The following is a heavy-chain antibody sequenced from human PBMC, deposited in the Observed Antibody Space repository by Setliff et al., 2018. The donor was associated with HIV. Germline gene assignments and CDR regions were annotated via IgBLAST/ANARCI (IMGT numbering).Heavy chain of an antibody. Sequence: SETLSLTCAVYGGSFSGNYWSWIRQPPGKGLEWIGEINHSGSTNYNPSLKSRVIISVDLSKNQFSLKLSSVTAADTAVYYCARGPGGWQRDYYYYMDVWGKGTTDTVSS. V-gene: IGHV4-34*01. D-gene: IGHD2-15*01. CDR2: INHSGST. CDR1: GGSFSGNY. J-gene: IGHJ6*03. CDR3: ARGPGGWQRDYYYYMDV.